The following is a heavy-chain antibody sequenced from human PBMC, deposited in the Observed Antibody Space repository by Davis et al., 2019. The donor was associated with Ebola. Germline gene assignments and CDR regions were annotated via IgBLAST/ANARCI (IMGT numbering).Heavy chain of an antibody. Sequence: GGSLRLSCAASGFTFSGSAMYWVRQASGKGLEWVGRIRSKANSYATAYAASVKGRFTISRDDSKNTAYLQMNSLKTEDTAVYYCTRRGIYYYYGMDVWGQGTTVTVSS. CDR3: TRRGIYYYYGMDV. J-gene: IGHJ6*02. CDR1: GFTFSGSA. CDR2: IRSKANSYAT. D-gene: IGHD3-10*01. V-gene: IGHV3-73*01.